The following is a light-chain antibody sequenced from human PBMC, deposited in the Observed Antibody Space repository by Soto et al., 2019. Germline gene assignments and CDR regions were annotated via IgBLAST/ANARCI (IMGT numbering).Light chain of an antibody. Sequence: EIVLTQSPGTLSLSPGERATLSCRASQSVSSSFLAWYQQKPGPAPRLLIYGASSRATGIPDRFSGSGSGTDFTLTTSRLEPEDFAVYYCQQYGSSRTWTFGQGTKVAIK. CDR1: QSVSSSF. V-gene: IGKV3-20*01. CDR3: QQYGSSRTWT. CDR2: GAS. J-gene: IGKJ1*01.